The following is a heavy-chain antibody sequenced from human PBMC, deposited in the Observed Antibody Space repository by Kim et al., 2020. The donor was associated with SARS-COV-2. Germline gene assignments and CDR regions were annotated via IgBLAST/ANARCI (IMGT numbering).Heavy chain of an antibody. D-gene: IGHD3-3*01. Sequence: YAQKLQGRVTMTTDTSTSTAYMELRSLRSDDTAVYYCARERGFGVVIRDYWGQGTLVTVSS. J-gene: IGHJ4*02. V-gene: IGHV1-18*01. CDR3: ARERGFGVVIRDY.